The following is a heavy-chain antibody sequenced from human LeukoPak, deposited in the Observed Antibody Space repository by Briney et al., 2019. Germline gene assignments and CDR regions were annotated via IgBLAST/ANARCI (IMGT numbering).Heavy chain of an antibody. J-gene: IGHJ4*02. CDR2: IWYDGSNK. CDR3: AKGLEGKKQWLGRGIDC. CDR1: GFIFSSYG. V-gene: IGHV3-33*06. D-gene: IGHD6-19*01. Sequence: PGGSLRLSCAASGFIFSSYGMYWVRQAPGKGLEWVAVIWYDGSNKYYVDSVKGRFTISRDNFKNTLYLQMNSLRVEDTAVYYCAKGLEGKKQWLGRGIDCWGQGTLVTVSS.